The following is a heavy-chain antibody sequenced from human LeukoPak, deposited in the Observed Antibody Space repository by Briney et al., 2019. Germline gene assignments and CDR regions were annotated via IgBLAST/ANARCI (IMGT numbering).Heavy chain of an antibody. CDR2: ISSSGSTI. Sequence: GGSLRLSCAASGFIFSNYGMNWVRQAPGKGLEWVSYISSSGSTIYYADSVKGRFTISRDNAKNSMYLQMNSLRAEDTAVYYCARDRYYFGSGSYPWYFDLWGRGTLVTVSS. J-gene: IGHJ2*01. CDR1: GFIFSNYG. V-gene: IGHV3-48*04. CDR3: ARDRYYFGSGSYPWYFDL. D-gene: IGHD3-10*01.